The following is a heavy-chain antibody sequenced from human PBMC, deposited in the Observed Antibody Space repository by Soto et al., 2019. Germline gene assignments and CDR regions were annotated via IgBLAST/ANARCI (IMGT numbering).Heavy chain of an antibody. D-gene: IGHD4-17*01. V-gene: IGHV1-8*02. J-gene: IGHJ4*02. CDR1: GYTFTSYA. Sequence: ASVKVSCKASGYTFTSYAVHWVRQAPGQGLEWMGRINPNSGNTGYAQKFQGRVTMTRNTSISTAYMELSSLRSEDTAVYYCARTLYGDNVDYWGQGTLVTVSS. CDR2: INPNSGNT. CDR3: ARTLYGDNVDY.